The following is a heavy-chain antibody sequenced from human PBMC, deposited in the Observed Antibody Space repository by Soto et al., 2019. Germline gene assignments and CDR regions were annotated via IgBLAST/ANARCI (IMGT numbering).Heavy chain of an antibody. V-gene: IGHV3-23*01. J-gene: IGHJ2*01. CDR1: GFTFINYA. Sequence: EVQLLESGGGLVQPGGSLRLSCVGSGFTFINYAMNWVRQTPGKGLEWVSGISGGGDRTFDADSVKGRFTISRDNSKNTVNLQMNSLTADDTAVYYCARNVLGSTSRPDWWYFELWGRGTLVTVSS. D-gene: IGHD2-2*01. CDR2: ISGGGDRT. CDR3: ARNVLGSTSRPDWWYFEL.